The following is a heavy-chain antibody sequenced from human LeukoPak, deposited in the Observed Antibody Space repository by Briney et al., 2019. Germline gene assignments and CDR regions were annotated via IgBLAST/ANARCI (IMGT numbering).Heavy chain of an antibody. D-gene: IGHD5-18*01. CDR2: INHSGST. Sequence: PSETLSLTCAVYGGSFSGYYWSWIRQPPGKGLEWIGEINHSGSTNYNPSLKSRVTISVDTSKNQFSLKLSSVTAADTAVYYCANIGVYSTPVVPDPYWGQGTLVTVSS. CDR1: GGSFSGYY. V-gene: IGHV4-34*01. J-gene: IGHJ4*02. CDR3: ANIGVYSTPVVPDPY.